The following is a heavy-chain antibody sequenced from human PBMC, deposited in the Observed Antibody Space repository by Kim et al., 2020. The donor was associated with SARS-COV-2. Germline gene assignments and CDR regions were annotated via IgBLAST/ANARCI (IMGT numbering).Heavy chain of an antibody. CDR1: GYTFTGYY. CDR2: INPNSGGT. CDR3: ARVYDSSGYYYVRWFDP. Sequence: ASVKVSCKASGYTFTGYYMHWVRQAPGQGLEWMGRINPNSGGTNYAQKFQGRVTMTTDTSISTAYMGLSRLRSDDTAVYYCARVYDSSGYYYVRWFDPWRQGTRDTLSS. J-gene: IGHJ5*02. V-gene: IGHV1-2*06. D-gene: IGHD3-22*01.